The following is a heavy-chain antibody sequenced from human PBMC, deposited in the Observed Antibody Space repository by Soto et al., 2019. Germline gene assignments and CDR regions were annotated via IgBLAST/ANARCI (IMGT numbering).Heavy chain of an antibody. V-gene: IGHV4-59*08. CDR2: VHHSWGS. CDR3: ARQGFGPLHGLVDV. CDR1: GGSISSYY. J-gene: IGHJ6*02. D-gene: IGHD3-10*01. Sequence: QVQLQESGPGLVKPSETLSLSCTVSGGSISSYYWSWFRQSPGKRMEWIGYVHHSWGSSYNPSLRXXVXXSLGTSTSQFSLKVTAVTATDTAVYYCARQGFGPLHGLVDVWGQGTTVTVSS.